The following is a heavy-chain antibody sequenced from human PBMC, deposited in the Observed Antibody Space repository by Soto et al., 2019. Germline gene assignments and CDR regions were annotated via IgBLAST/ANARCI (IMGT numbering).Heavy chain of an antibody. CDR1: GFTFNTYP. D-gene: IGHD3-10*01. CDR3: AKGVLSFHYGMEV. Sequence: PGGSLRLSCATSGFTFNTYPMTWVRQAPGKGLEWVSSISSTAGRTSSYADSVKGRFAISRDFSDNTVYLQMNNLRVDDTAVYFCAKGVLSFHYGMEVWGQGPTVTVS. V-gene: IGHV3-23*01. J-gene: IGHJ6*02. CDR2: ISSTAGRTS.